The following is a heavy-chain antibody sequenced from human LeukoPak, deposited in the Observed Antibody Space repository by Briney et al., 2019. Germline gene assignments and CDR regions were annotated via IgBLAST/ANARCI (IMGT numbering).Heavy chain of an antibody. CDR3: ARVSRDGYDLDY. D-gene: IGHD5-24*01. J-gene: IGHJ4*02. Sequence: PSETLSLTCTVSGGSISSYYWSWIRQPPGKGLEWIGYIYYSGSTNYNPSLESRVTIPVDTSKNQFSLKLSSVTAADTAVYYCARVSRDGYDLDYWGQGTLVTVSS. CDR2: IYYSGST. V-gene: IGHV4-59*01. CDR1: GGSISSYY.